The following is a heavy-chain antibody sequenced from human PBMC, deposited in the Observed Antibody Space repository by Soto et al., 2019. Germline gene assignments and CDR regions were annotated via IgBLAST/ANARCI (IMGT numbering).Heavy chain of an antibody. CDR1: GFTFSSYG. Sequence: GGSLRLSCAASGFTFSSYGMHWVRQAPGKGLEWVAVIWYDGSNKYYADSVKGRFTISRDNSKNTLYLQMNSLRAEDTAVYYCARDLIVGATAAYYYGMDVWGQGTTVTVSS. D-gene: IGHD1-26*01. CDR2: IWYDGSNK. V-gene: IGHV3-33*01. J-gene: IGHJ6*02. CDR3: ARDLIVGATAAYYYGMDV.